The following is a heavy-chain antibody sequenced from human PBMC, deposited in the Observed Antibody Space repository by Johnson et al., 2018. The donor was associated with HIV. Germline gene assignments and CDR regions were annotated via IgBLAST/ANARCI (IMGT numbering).Heavy chain of an antibody. J-gene: IGHJ3*02. Sequence: VQLVESGGGLVQPGGSLRLSCAASGFTFSRYDMHWVRQATGKGLAWVSAIGTAGDTYYPGSVKGRFTLSRDNSKNTVYLQMNSLRVEDSAVYYCARACSDGSCYTTRWAFDIWGQGTLVTVSS. CDR2: IGTAGDT. D-gene: IGHD2-15*01. CDR1: GFTFSRYD. V-gene: IGHV3-13*01. CDR3: ARACSDGSCYTTRWAFDI.